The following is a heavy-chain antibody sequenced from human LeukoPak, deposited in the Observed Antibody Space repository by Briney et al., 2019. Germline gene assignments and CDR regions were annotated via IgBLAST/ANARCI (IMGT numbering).Heavy chain of an antibody. CDR3: ARRRRLAAVGTDAFDI. CDR1: GGSISSSSYY. CDR2: IYYSGST. D-gene: IGHD6-13*01. J-gene: IGHJ3*02. V-gene: IGHV4-39*07. Sequence: SETLSLTCTVSGGSISSSSYYWGWIRQPPGKGLEWIGSIYYSGSTNYNPSLESRVTISVDTSKTQFSLKLRSVTAADTAVYYCARRRRLAAVGTDAFDIWGQGTVVTVSS.